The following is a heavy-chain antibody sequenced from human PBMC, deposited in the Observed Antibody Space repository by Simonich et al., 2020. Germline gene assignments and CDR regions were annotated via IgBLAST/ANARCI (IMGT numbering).Heavy chain of an antibody. CDR2: IYTSGST. J-gene: IGHJ4*02. CDR3: ARGAYSSSSGDY. D-gene: IGHD6-6*01. V-gene: IGHV4-38-2*01. CDR1: GYSISSGYY. Sequence: QVQLQESGPGLVKPSETLSLTCAVSGYSISSGYYWGWIRQPPGKGLECIGSIYTSGSTNYTPSLKSRVTISVDKSKNQFSLKLSSVTAADTAVYYCARGAYSSSSGDYWGQGTLVTVSS.